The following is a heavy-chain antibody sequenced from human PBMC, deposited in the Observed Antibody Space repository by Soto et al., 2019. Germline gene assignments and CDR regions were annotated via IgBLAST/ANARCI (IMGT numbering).Heavy chain of an antibody. J-gene: IGHJ4*02. Sequence: QVQLVQSGAEVKKPGASVKVSCKASGYTFSSYFISGVRQAPGQGLEWMGWISAYNGNTNYAQNLQGRVPMTTDTSTSTAYMALRSLRSDETAAYYCASDLPPVDYWGQGNLVTVSS. CDR3: ASDLPPVDY. CDR1: GYTFSSYF. CDR2: ISAYNGNT. V-gene: IGHV1-18*01.